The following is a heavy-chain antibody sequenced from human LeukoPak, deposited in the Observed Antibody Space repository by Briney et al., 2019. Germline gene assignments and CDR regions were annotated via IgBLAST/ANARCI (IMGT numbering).Heavy chain of an antibody. D-gene: IGHD6-13*01. CDR1: GFIFSSYA. CDR3: AKDRGSSWYGTSDY. CDR2: ISESGGST. V-gene: IGHV3-23*01. J-gene: IGHJ4*02. Sequence: GGSLRHSCAASGFIFSSYAMSWVRQTPGKGLEWVSRISESGGSTYYADSVKGRFTISRDNSKNTLYQQMNSLRAEDTAVYYCAKDRGSSWYGTSDYWGQGTLVTAPS.